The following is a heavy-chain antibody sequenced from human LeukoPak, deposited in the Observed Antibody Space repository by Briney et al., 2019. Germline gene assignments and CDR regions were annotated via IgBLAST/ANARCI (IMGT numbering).Heavy chain of an antibody. Sequence: ASVKVSCKASGYTFTSYGISWVRQAPGHGLEWMGWISAYNGNTNYAQKLQGRVTMTTDTSTSTAYMELRSLRSDDTAVYYCARSRADYYDSSGYYFPWFDPWGQGTLVTVSS. CDR2: ISAYNGNT. CDR1: GYTFTSYG. CDR3: ARSRADYYDSSGYYFPWFDP. J-gene: IGHJ5*02. D-gene: IGHD3-22*01. V-gene: IGHV1-18*01.